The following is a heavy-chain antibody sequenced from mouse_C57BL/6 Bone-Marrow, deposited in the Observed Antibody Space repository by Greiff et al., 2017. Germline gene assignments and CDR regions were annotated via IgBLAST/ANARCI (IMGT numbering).Heavy chain of an antibody. CDR3: ASSDYYGSSYGAMDY. CDR1: GYTFTSYG. CDR2: IYPRSGST. V-gene: IGHV1-81*01. D-gene: IGHD1-1*01. J-gene: IGHJ4*01. Sequence: QVQLQQSGAELARPGASVKLSCKASGYTFTSYGISWVKQRTGQGLEWIGEIYPRSGSTYYNEKFKGKATLTADKSSSTAYMELRSLTSEDSAVYFCASSDYYGSSYGAMDYWGQGTSVTVSS.